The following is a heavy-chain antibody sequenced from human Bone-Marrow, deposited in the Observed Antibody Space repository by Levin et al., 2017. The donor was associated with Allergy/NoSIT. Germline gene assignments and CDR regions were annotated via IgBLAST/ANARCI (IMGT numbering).Heavy chain of an antibody. Sequence: ESLKISCAVYGGSFSGYYWSWIRQPPGKGLEWIGEINHSGSTNYNPSLKSRVTISVDTSKNQFSLKLSSVTAADTAVYYCARKDYVLSGAFDIWGQGTMVTVSS. CDR2: INHSGST. V-gene: IGHV4-34*01. CDR1: GGSFSGYY. J-gene: IGHJ3*02. CDR3: ARKDYVLSGAFDI. D-gene: IGHD3-16*01.